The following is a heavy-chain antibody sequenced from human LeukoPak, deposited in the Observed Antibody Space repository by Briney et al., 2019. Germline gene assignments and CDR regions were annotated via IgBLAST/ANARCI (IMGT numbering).Heavy chain of an antibody. J-gene: IGHJ3*02. CDR1: GFTFNNYA. CDR3: AKKYYYDGSGSFPHDAFDI. V-gene: IGHV3-23*01. Sequence: PGGSLRLSCAASGFTFNNYAMGWVRHAPGKGLGWVSGISGTGGSRYYADSVKGRFTISRDNSKNTLSLQMNSLRVEDTAIYYCAKKYYYDGSGSFPHDAFDIWGQGTMVTVSS. CDR2: ISGTGGSR. D-gene: IGHD3-22*01.